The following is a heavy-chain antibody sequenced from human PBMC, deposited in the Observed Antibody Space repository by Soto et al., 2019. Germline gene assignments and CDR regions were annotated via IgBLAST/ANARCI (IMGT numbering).Heavy chain of an antibody. D-gene: IGHD3-16*01. J-gene: IGHJ4*02. CDR3: AAGGVTSVAQFDY. V-gene: IGHV3-13*01. CDR1: GFTFSNYA. Sequence: EVQLVESGGGLVQPGGSLRLSCAASGFTFSNYAMHWVRQPTGKGLEWVSGIGAAGDTYYPGSVKGRFTISRENAKNSFYLQMNSLRAGDTAVDYCAAGGVTSVAQFDYWGQGTLVTVSS. CDR2: IGAAGDT.